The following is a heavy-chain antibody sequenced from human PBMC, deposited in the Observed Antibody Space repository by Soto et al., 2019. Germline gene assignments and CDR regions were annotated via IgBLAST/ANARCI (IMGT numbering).Heavy chain of an antibody. Sequence: QVQMVESGGGVVQPGRSLRLSCAASGFTFSSYAMHWVRQAPGKGLEWVAVISYDGSNKYYADSVKGRFTISRDNSKNKLYLQMNSLRAEDTDVYYCANINSGSYSKDVYWGQGTLVTVSS. D-gene: IGHD1-26*01. CDR1: GFTFSSYA. CDR3: ANINSGSYSKDVY. CDR2: ISYDGSNK. J-gene: IGHJ4*02. V-gene: IGHV3-30-3*01.